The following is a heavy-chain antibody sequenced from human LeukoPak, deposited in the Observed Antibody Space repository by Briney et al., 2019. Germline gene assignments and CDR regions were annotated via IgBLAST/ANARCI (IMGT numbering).Heavy chain of an antibody. Sequence: GGSLRLSCAASGFTFSDYYMSWIRQAPGEGVEWVSYISSSGSTIYYADSVKGRFTISRDNAKNSLYLQMNSLRAEDTAVYYCAREVRDYSNYPHAHPRNAPIYYWGQGTLVTVSS. D-gene: IGHD4-11*01. CDR2: ISSSGSTI. CDR3: AREVRDYSNYPHAHPRNAPIYY. CDR1: GFTFSDYY. J-gene: IGHJ4*02. V-gene: IGHV3-11*01.